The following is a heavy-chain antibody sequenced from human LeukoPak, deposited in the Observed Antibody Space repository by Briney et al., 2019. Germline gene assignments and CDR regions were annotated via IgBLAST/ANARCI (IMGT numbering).Heavy chain of an antibody. Sequence: GGSLRLSCAASGFTFSDYYMSWIRQAPGKGLEWVSYISSSGSTIYYADSVEGRFTISRDNAKNSLYLQMNSLRAEDTAVYYCARVLWAYYQNPWGQGTLVTVSS. D-gene: IGHD3-22*01. V-gene: IGHV3-11*01. J-gene: IGHJ5*02. CDR1: GFTFSDYY. CDR2: ISSSGSTI. CDR3: ARVLWAYYQNP.